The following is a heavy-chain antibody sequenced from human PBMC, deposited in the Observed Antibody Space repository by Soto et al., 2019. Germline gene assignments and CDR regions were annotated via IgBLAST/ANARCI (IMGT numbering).Heavy chain of an antibody. CDR2: TYYRSQWYS. V-gene: IGHV6-1*01. D-gene: IGHD5-12*01. J-gene: IGHJ4*02. CDR1: EDSVSSNNAA. CDR3: ARERTGGYDFFDY. Sequence: QVQLQQSGPGLVKPSQTLSLTCAISEDSVSSNNAAWNWVRQSPSRGLEWLGRTYYRSQWYSDYAVSVRGRMTSSADTSKNLFSLHLNSVTPEDTAVYYCARERTGGYDFFDYWGQGTLVTVSS.